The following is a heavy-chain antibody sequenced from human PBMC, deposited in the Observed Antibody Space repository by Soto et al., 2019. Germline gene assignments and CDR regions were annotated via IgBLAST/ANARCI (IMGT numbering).Heavy chain of an antibody. CDR2: IHSDGSST. Sequence: GGSLRLSCAASGFTFSYYWMHWVRQAPGQGLVWVSRIHSDGSSTTYADSVKGRFTISRDNAKNTLYLQMNSLRAEDTAVYYCARGNRGAFDLWGQGTMVTVSS. CDR3: ARGNRGAFDL. CDR1: GFTFSYYW. J-gene: IGHJ3*01. V-gene: IGHV3-74*01. D-gene: IGHD4-4*01.